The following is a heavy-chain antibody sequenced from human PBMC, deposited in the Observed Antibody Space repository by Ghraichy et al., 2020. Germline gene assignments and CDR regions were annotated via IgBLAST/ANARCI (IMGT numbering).Heavy chain of an antibody. Sequence: GESLNISCAASGFTFSSYGMHWVRQAPGKGLEWVAFIRYDGSNKYYADSVKGRFTISRDNSKNTLYLQMNSLRAEDTAVYYCAKDDYYGSGSYFPVLYYYYGMDVWGQGTTVTVSS. CDR1: GFTFSSYG. CDR3: AKDDYYGSGSYFPVLYYYYGMDV. V-gene: IGHV3-30*02. CDR2: IRYDGSNK. D-gene: IGHD3-10*01. J-gene: IGHJ6*02.